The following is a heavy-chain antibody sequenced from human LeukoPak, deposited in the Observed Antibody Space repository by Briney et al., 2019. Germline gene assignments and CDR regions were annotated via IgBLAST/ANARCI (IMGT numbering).Heavy chain of an antibody. V-gene: IGHV4-39*07. D-gene: IGHD2-2*02. CDR1: GGSISSSSYY. CDR2: IYYSGST. J-gene: IGHJ5*02. Sequence: PSETLSLTCTVSGGSISSSSYYWGWIRQPPGKGLEWIGSIYYSGSTYYNPSLKSRVTISVDTSKNQFSLKLSSVTAADTAVYYCARGKRYCSSTSCYTLNWFDPWGQGTLVTVSS. CDR3: ARGKRYCSSTSCYTLNWFDP.